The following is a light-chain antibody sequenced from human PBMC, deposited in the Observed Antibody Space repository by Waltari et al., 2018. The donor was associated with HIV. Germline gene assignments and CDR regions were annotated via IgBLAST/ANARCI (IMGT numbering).Light chain of an antibody. CDR3: QQYGSSST. J-gene: IGKJ1*01. CDR2: GAS. Sequence: EIVLTQSPGTLSLSPGGRATLSCRASQSVSSSNLAWYQQKPGQAPRLLIYGASSRATGIPDRFSGSGSGTDFTLTISRLEPEDFAVYHCQQYGSSSTFGQGTKVKIK. CDR1: QSVSSSN. V-gene: IGKV3-20*01.